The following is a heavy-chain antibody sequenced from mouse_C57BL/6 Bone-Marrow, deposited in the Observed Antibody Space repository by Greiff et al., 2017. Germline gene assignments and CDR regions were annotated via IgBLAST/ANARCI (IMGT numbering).Heavy chain of an antibody. CDR1: GFSLTSYG. D-gene: IGHD1-1*01. CDR3: DQTYYYGLAY. CDR2: IWGDGST. Sequence: VQGVESGPGLVAPSQSLSITCTVSGFSLTSYGVSWVRQPPGKGLEWLGVIWGDGSTNYHSALISRLGIRTENSKSQVFLKLNSLQTDDTATYYCDQTYYYGLAYWGQGTLVTVSA. V-gene: IGHV2-3*01. J-gene: IGHJ3*01.